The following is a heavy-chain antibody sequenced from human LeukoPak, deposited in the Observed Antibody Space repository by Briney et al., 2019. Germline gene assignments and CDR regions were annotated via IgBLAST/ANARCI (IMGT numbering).Heavy chain of an antibody. J-gene: IGHJ3*02. V-gene: IGHV1-2*02. D-gene: IGHD3-22*01. CDR1: GYTFIDSY. CDR2: VNPKSGDT. Sequence: ASVKVSCTSSGYTFIDSYIHWVRQPPGQGLERMGLVNPKSGDTTFAQTFQGRVTMTRDTAIRAAYMDLSGLTSNDTAVYYCARDHEGRTIIISDSFDIWGQGTMVTVSS. CDR3: ARDHEGRTIIISDSFDI.